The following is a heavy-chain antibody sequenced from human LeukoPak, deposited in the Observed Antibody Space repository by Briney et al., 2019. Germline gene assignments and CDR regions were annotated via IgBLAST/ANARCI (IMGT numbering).Heavy chain of an antibody. J-gene: IGHJ5*02. CDR3: ARAPTSDVPRYWFDP. V-gene: IGHV4-38-2*02. Sequence: PSETLSLTCTVSGYSISSGYYWGWIRQPPGKGLEWIGSIYHSGRTFYNPSLKSRVTISVDKSKNQFSLKLSSVTAADTAVYYCARAPTSDVPRYWFDPWGQGTLVTVSS. CDR1: GYSISSGYY. D-gene: IGHD6-6*01. CDR2: IYHSGRT.